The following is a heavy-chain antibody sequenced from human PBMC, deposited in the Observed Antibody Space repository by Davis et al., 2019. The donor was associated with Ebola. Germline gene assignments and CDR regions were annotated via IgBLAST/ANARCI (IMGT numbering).Heavy chain of an antibody. V-gene: IGHV1-69*02. J-gene: IGHJ6*02. CDR3: ARSRLWFGAWHGMDV. Sequence: SVKVSCKASGGTFSSYTISWVRQAPGQGLEWMGRIIPILGIANYAQKFQGRVTITADKSTSTAYMELSSLRSEDTAVYYCARSRLWFGAWHGMDVWGQGTTVTVSS. D-gene: IGHD3-10*01. CDR2: IIPILGIA. CDR1: GGTFSSYT.